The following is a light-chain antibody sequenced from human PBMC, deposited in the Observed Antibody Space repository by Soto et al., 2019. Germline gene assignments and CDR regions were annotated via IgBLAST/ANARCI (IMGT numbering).Light chain of an antibody. Sequence: EIVLTQSPGTLSLSPGERATLSCRASQSVSSSYLAWYQQKPGQAPRLLIYDASSRATGIPDRFSGGGSGTDFTLTISSLEPEDFAVYYCQQFSSYPLTFGGGTKVEIK. J-gene: IGKJ4*01. V-gene: IGKV3-20*01. CDR2: DAS. CDR3: QQFSSYPLT. CDR1: QSVSSSY.